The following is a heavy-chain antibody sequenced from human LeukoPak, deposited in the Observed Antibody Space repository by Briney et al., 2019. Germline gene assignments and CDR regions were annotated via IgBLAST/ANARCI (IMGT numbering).Heavy chain of an antibody. CDR1: GFTFSDYY. J-gene: IGHJ4*02. CDR2: ISSSGSTI. Sequence: PGGSLRLSCAASGFTFSDYYMSWIRQAPGKGLEWVSYISSSGSTIYYADSVKGRFTISRDNAKNSLYLQMNSLRAEDTAVYYCARDRSSSWYRETDYFDYWGQGTLVTVSS. D-gene: IGHD6-13*01. V-gene: IGHV3-11*04. CDR3: ARDRSSSWYRETDYFDY.